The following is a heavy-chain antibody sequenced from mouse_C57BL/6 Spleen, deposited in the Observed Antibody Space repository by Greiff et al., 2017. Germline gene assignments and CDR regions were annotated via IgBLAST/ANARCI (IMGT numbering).Heavy chain of an antibody. CDR2: IYPRSGNT. D-gene: IGHD2-3*01. V-gene: IGHV1-81*01. Sequence: QVQLKQSGAELARPGASVKLSCKASGYTFTSYGISWVKQRTGQGLEWIGEIYPRSGNTYYNEKFKGKATLTADKSSSTAYMELRSLTSEDSAVYFCARKPYDGYVFAYWGQGTLVTVSA. CDR1: GYTFTSYG. J-gene: IGHJ3*01. CDR3: ARKPYDGYVFAY.